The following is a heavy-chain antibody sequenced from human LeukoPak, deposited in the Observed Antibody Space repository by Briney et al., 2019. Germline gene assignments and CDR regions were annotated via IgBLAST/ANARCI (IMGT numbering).Heavy chain of an antibody. J-gene: IGHJ5*02. V-gene: IGHV3-73*01. D-gene: IGHD1-1*01. CDR2: MRSKTNDYAT. Sequence: GGSLRLSCTASGFTFGGSAMHWVRQAPGKGLEWVGRMRSKTNDYATTYAESVKGRFTISRDDSKNTAYLQMNSLKTEDTAVYYCTRVGGDFSLYNLLDPWGQGTLVIVSS. CDR1: GFTFGGSA. CDR3: TRVGGDFSLYNLLDP.